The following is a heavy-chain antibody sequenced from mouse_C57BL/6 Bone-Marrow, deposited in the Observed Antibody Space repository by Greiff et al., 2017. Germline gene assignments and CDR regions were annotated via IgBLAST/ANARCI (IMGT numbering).Heavy chain of an antibody. CDR3: ARRQCCSSYFCY. J-gene: IGHJ2*01. D-gene: IGHD1-1*01. CDR2: IYPGDGDT. CDR1: GYAFSSSW. Sequence: QVQLQQSGPELVKPGASVKISCKASGYAFSSSWMNWVKQRPGKGLEWIGRIYPGDGDTNYNGKFKGKATLTADKSSSTAFMQRSSLTYEDSAVYFCARRQCCSSYFCYWGPVTTLTVSS. V-gene: IGHV1-82*01.